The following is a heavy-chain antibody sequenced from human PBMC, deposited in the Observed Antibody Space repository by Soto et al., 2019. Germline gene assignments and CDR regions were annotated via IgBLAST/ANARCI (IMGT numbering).Heavy chain of an antibody. CDR3: VIESIRAAGGPY. CDR1: GFTVSTSS. D-gene: IGHD6-13*01. J-gene: IGHJ4*02. V-gene: IGHV3-48*01. CDR2: ISISGSLI. Sequence: GGSLRLSCAASGFTVSTSSMSWVRQAPGKGLEWVSYISISGSLIYYADSVRGRFTISRDNAKNSLFLEMNSLRAEDTAVYYYVIESIRAAGGPYWGQGTLVTVSS.